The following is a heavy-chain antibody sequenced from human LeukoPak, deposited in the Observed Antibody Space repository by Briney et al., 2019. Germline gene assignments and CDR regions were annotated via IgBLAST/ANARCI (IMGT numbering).Heavy chain of an antibody. D-gene: IGHD2-2*01. CDR2: MNPNSGNT. CDR1: GYTFTSYD. Sequence: ASVKASCKASGYTFTSYDINWVRQATGQGLEWMGWMNPNSGNTGYAQKFQGRVTMTRNTSISTTYMELSSLRSEDTAVYYCARGSLHCSSTSCYLGIYYYGMDVWGQGTTVTVSS. CDR3: ARGSLHCSSTSCYLGIYYYGMDV. V-gene: IGHV1-8*01. J-gene: IGHJ6*02.